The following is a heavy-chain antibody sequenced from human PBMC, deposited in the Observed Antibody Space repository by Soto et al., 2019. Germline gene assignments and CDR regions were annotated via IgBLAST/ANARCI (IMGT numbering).Heavy chain of an antibody. J-gene: IGHJ6*02. CDR3: ASSPPMGLLERPPYYGMDV. CDR1: GYSFTSYW. V-gene: IGHV5-10-1*01. Sequence: GESLKISCKGSGYSFTSYWISWVRQMPGKGLEWMGRIDPSDSYTNYSPSFQGHVTISADKSISTAYLQWSSLKASDTAMYYCASSPPMGLLERPPYYGMDVSGQGTTPTVFS. CDR2: IDPSDSYT. D-gene: IGHD1-1*01.